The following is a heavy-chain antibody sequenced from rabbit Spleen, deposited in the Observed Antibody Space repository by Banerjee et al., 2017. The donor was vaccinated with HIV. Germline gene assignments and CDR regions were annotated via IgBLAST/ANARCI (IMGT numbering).Heavy chain of an antibody. J-gene: IGHJ5*01. CDR1: GFPFSNKAV. D-gene: IGHD4-1*01. CDR3: ARVVVAGVDWLDL. CDR2: INTYTGKA. V-gene: IGHV1S45*01. Sequence: QEQLVESGGGLVQPEGSLKLSCTASGFPFSNKAVMCWVRQAPGKGLQWIACINTYTGKAVYATWANGRFTISRTSSTTVTLQMTSLTAADTASYFCARVVVAGVDWLDLWGPGTLVTVS.